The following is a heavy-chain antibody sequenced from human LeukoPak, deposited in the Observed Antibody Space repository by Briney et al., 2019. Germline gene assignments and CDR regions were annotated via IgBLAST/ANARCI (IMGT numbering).Heavy chain of an antibody. V-gene: IGHV4-61*02. J-gene: IGHJ4*02. CDR1: SGSISSGSYY. D-gene: IGHD3-16*01. CDR3: GRDGGGGVFDS. Sequence: SETLSLTCTVSSGSISSGSYYWSWIRQPAGKGLEWVGRTHTSGTTNYNTSLESRVTVSVNTTKNQFSLKLICATAADPAVYYCGRDGGGGVFDSWGQGILVTVSS. CDR2: THTSGTT.